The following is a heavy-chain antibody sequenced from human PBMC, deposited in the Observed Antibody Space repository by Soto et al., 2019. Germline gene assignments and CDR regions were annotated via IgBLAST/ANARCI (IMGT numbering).Heavy chain of an antibody. Sequence: ASLKVSCTVSGYTPTELSMHWVRQAPGKGLEWRGSFEPEDGETIHAQNFQDRVTLTGDTSADTAYMELSSLRSEDTAMYYCAIVDYYGSGYDYLGQGSLVTVSS. V-gene: IGHV1-24*01. CDR1: GYTPTELS. J-gene: IGHJ4*02. CDR2: FEPEDGET. D-gene: IGHD3-10*01. CDR3: AIVDYYGSGYDY.